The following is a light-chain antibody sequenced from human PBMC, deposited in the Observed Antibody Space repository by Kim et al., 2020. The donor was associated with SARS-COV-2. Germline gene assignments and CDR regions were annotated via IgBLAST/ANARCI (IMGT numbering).Light chain of an antibody. CDR2: SDT. CDR3: QSYDSGLGGSI. Sequence: QAVVTQPPSVSGAPGQRVTISCTGSTSNIGAGYDVHWYQQLPGVAPKFIISSDTIRPSGVPDRFSASKSGTSASLAITGLQAEDEAEYFCQSYDSGLGGSIFGGGTQLTVL. J-gene: IGLJ7*01. CDR1: TSNIGAGYD. V-gene: IGLV1-40*01.